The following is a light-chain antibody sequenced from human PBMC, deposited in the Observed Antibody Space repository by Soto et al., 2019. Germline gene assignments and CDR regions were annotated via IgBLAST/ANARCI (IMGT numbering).Light chain of an antibody. V-gene: IGLV2-14*01. CDR3: SSYTISSTLHVV. Sequence: QSVLTQPASVSGSPGQSITISCTGTSSDVGGYNYVSWYQQHPVKAPKLMIYDVSNRPSGVSNRFSGSKSGNTASLTISGLQAEDDADYYCSSYTISSTLHVVFGEGTKLTVL. CDR1: SSDVGGYNY. J-gene: IGLJ2*01. CDR2: DVS.